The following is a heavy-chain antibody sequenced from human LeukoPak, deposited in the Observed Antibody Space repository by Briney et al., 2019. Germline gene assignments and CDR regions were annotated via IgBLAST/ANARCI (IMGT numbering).Heavy chain of an antibody. Sequence: ASVKVSCKASGYTFTDYYMHWVRQAPGQGLEWMGWINPNSGGTEYAQKLQGRVTMTRDTSISIAYMELSRLGSDDTAMYYFSREHCTSYSWYEDLYLGMGGWGQGTTVTVSS. J-gene: IGHJ6*02. V-gene: IGHV1-2*02. CDR1: GYTFTDYY. CDR3: SREHCTSYSWYEDLYLGMGG. D-gene: IGHD2-2*01. CDR2: INPNSGGT.